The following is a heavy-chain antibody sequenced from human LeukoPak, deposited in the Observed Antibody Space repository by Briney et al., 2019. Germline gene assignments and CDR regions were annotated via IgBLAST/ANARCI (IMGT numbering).Heavy chain of an antibody. Sequence: GGSLRLSCAASGFTLSSYSMNWVRQAPGKGLEWVSAISGSGGSTYYADSVKGRFTISRDNSKNTLYLQMNSLRAEDTAVYYCAKGATTMVRGVLMGATSDYWGQGTLVTVSS. CDR1: GFTLSSYS. J-gene: IGHJ4*02. CDR3: AKGATTMVRGVLMGATSDY. V-gene: IGHV3-23*01. CDR2: ISGSGGST. D-gene: IGHD3-10*01.